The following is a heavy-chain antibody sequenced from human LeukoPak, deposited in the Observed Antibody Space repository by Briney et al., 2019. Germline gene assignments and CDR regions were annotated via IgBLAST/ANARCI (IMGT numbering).Heavy chain of an antibody. CDR2: ISSSSTYI. V-gene: IGHV3-21*01. Sequence: PGGSLRLSCAVSGFTFSTYSMNRVRQAPGKGLEWVSSISSSSTYIYYADSVKGRFTISRDDAKNSLYLQMNSLRAEDTAVYYCARDRRVGCSFTTCYLFDYWGQGTLVTVSS. D-gene: IGHD2-2*01. CDR1: GFTFSTYS. J-gene: IGHJ4*02. CDR3: ARDRRVGCSFTTCYLFDY.